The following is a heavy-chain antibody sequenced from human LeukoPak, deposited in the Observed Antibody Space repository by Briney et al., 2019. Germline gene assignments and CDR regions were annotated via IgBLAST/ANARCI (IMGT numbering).Heavy chain of an antibody. CDR2: ISSSSSYI. Sequence: RGSLRLSCAASGFTFSSYSMNWVRQAPGKGLEWVSSISSSSSYIYYADSVKGRFTISRDNAKNSLYLQMSSLRAEDTAVYYCARDQPGYYYDSSGYRVGDAFDIWGQGTMVTVSS. CDR3: ARDQPGYYYDSSGYRVGDAFDI. J-gene: IGHJ3*02. CDR1: GFTFSSYS. D-gene: IGHD3-22*01. V-gene: IGHV3-21*01.